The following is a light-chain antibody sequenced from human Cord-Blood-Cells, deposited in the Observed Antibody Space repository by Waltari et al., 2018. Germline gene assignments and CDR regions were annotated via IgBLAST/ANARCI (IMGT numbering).Light chain of an antibody. J-gene: IGKJ4*01. CDR2: KAS. CDR1: QSISSW. V-gene: IGKV1-5*03. CDR3: QQYNSYPLT. Sequence: DLPMTQSPSTLAASVGDTVTITCRASQSISSWLAWYQQKPGKAPKLLIYKASSLESGVPSRFSGSGSGTEFTLTISSLQPDDFATYYCQQYNSYPLTFGGGTKVEIK.